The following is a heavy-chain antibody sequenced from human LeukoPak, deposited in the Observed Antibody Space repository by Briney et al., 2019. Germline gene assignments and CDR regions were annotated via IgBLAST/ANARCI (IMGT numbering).Heavy chain of an antibody. D-gene: IGHD1-26*01. CDR2: IYSGGST. CDR3: ARGVGSGSRLRAGDY. CDR1: GFTVSSNY. Sequence: GGSLRLSCAASGFTVSSNYMSWVRQAPGRGLEWVSVIYSGGSTYYADSVKGRFTISRDNSKNTLYLQMNSLRAEDTAVYYCARGVGSGSRLRAGDYWGQGTLVTVSS. V-gene: IGHV3-53*01. J-gene: IGHJ4*02.